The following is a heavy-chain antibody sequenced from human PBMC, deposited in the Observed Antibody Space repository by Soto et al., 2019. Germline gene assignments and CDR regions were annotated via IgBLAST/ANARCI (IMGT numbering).Heavy chain of an antibody. V-gene: IGHV4-34*01. CDR3: AREARGVAARLGLYYFDY. J-gene: IGHJ4*02. D-gene: IGHD6-6*01. CDR1: GGSFSGYY. CDR2: INHSGST. Sequence: QVQLQQWGAGLLKPSETLSLTCAVYGGSFSGYYWSWIRQPPGKGLEWIGEINHSGSTTYNPSLKSRVTISVDTSKNQFSLKLSSVTAADTAVYYGAREARGVAARLGLYYFDYWGQGTLVTVSS.